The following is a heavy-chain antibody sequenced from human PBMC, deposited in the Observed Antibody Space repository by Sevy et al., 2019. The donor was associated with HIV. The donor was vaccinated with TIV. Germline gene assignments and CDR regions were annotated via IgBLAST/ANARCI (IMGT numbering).Heavy chain of an antibody. CDR3: ARGGTTVGSCSSANCYNSFDL. J-gene: IGHJ4*02. CDR1: GGTFSNFA. V-gene: IGHV1-69*04. Sequence: ASVKVSCKASGGTFSNFAISWVRQAPGQGLEWMGRIIPILGVPHYAQKFQGGVTISADRSTSTTYMELTSLKSEDTAVYFCARGGTTVGSCSSANCYNSFDLWGQRTLVTVSS. CDR2: IIPILGVP. D-gene: IGHD2-2*01.